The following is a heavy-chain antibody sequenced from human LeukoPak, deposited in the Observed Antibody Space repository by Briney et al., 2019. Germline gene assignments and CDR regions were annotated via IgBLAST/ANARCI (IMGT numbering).Heavy chain of an antibody. Sequence: SETLSLTCTVSGGSTSNKYWSWIRQPPGKGLEWIGYIYYSGSTNYNPSLKSRVTILVDTSKNQFSLKLSSVTAADTAVYYCARVSGISGSDDYWGQGTLVTVSS. CDR3: ARVSGISGSDDY. V-gene: IGHV4-59*12. CDR2: IYYSGST. D-gene: IGHD5-12*01. CDR1: GGSTSNKY. J-gene: IGHJ4*02.